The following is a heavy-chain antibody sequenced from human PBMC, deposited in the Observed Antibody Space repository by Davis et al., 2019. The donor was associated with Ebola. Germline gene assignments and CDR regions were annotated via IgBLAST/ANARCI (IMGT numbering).Heavy chain of an antibody. D-gene: IGHD4-23*01. Sequence: GGSLRLSCAASGFTFSDHYMDWVRQAPGKGLEWVGRTRNKANSYTTEYAASVKGRFTISRDDSKNSLYLQMNSLKTEDTAVYYCARGPGDYGGYYYYYYGMDVWGQGTTVTVSS. CDR3: ARGPGDYGGYYYYYYGMDV. J-gene: IGHJ6*02. V-gene: IGHV3-72*01. CDR1: GFTFSDHY. CDR2: TRNKANSYTT.